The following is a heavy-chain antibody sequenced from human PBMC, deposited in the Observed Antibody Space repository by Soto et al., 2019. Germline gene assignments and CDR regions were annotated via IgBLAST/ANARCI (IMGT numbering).Heavy chain of an antibody. J-gene: IGHJ6*02. CDR3: ARNMYYDILTGYLYYYGMNV. CDR1: GFTFSSYA. Sequence: GGSLRLSYAASGFTFSSYAMHWVRRAPGKGLEWVAVISYDGSNKYYADSVKGRFTISRDNSKNTLYLQMNSLRAEDTAVYYCARNMYYDILTGYLYYYGMNVWGQGTTVTVSS. D-gene: IGHD3-9*01. V-gene: IGHV3-30-3*01. CDR2: ISYDGSNK.